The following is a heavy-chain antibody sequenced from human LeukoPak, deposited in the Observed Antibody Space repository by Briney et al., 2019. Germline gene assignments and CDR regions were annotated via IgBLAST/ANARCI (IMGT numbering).Heavy chain of an antibody. J-gene: IGHJ4*02. V-gene: IGHV3-7*01. CDR1: GFTFSSYW. D-gene: IGHD3-9*01. CDR2: IKQDGSEK. CDR3: ASGSGSGHWLIDY. Sequence: GGSLRLSCAASGFTFSSYWMSWVRQAPGKGLEWVANIKQDGSEKYYVDSVKSRFTISRDNAKSSLDLEMSSLRAEDTAFYYCASGSGSGHWLIDYWGQGTLVTVSS.